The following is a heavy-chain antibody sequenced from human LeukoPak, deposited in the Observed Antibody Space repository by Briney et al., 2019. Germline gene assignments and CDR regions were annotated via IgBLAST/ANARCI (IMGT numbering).Heavy chain of an antibody. D-gene: IGHD3-22*01. CDR2: IWYDGSNK. J-gene: IGHJ3*02. V-gene: IGHV3-33*06. CDR3: AKDAAYYYDGDALDI. CDR1: GFTFSSYG. Sequence: GGSLRLSCAASGFTFSSYGMHWVRQAPGKGLEWVAVIWYDGSNKYYADSVKGRFTISRDNSKNTLYLQMNSLRAEDTAVYYCAKDAAYYYDGDALDIWGQGKKVTVSS.